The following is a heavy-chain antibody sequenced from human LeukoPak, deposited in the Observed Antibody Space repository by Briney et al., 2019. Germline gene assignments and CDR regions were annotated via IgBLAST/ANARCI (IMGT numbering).Heavy chain of an antibody. D-gene: IGHD3-9*01. Sequence: PGGSLRLSCAASGFTFTDYYMSWIRQAPGKGLEWVSYITNSGTTIYYADSVKGRFTISRDNAKNSLYLQMNSLRAEDTAVYYCARDGHYDILTGYFQDWGQGTLVTASS. CDR2: ITNSGTTI. CDR3: ARDGHYDILTGYFQD. J-gene: IGHJ1*01. CDR1: GFTFTDYY. V-gene: IGHV3-11*01.